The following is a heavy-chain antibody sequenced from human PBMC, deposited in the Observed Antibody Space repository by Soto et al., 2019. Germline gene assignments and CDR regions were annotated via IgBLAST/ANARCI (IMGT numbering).Heavy chain of an antibody. CDR3: AREGGQESPAHNPDYYYYYMDV. V-gene: IGHV1-8*01. J-gene: IGHJ6*03. CDR1: GYTFTSYD. Sequence: GASVKVSCKASGYTFTSYDINWVRQATGQGLEWMGWMNPNSGNTGYAQKFQGRVTMTRNTSISTAYMELSSLRSEDTAVYYCAREGGQESPAHNPDYYYYYMDVWGKGTTVTVSS. D-gene: IGHD2-2*01. CDR2: MNPNSGNT.